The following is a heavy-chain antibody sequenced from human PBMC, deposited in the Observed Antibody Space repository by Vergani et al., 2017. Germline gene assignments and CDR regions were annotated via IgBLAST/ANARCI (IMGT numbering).Heavy chain of an antibody. CDR3: AKAGSSGYPLYXFDY. CDR1: GFTFSSYA. Sequence: EVQLLESGGRLVQPGGSLRLSCAASGFTFSSYAMSWVRQAPGKGLEWVSTISGSGGSTYYADSVKGRFTISRDNSKNTLYLQMNSLSAEDTALDYCAKAGSSGYPLYXFDYGGQGTLVTVSS. D-gene: IGHD6-13*01. J-gene: IGHJ4*02. V-gene: IGHV3-23*01. CDR2: ISGSGGST.